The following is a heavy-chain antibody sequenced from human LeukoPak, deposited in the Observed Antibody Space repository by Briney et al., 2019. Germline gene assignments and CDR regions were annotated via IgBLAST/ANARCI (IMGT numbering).Heavy chain of an antibody. J-gene: IGHJ3*02. CDR3: ARSEKLGYCSSTSCWNAFDI. D-gene: IGHD2-2*01. V-gene: IGHV4-4*02. Sequence: SETLSLTCAVSGGSISSSNWWSWVRQPPGKGLEWIGEIFHSGSTNYNPSLMSRVTVSVDKSKNQFSLKLSSVTAADTAVYYCARSEKLGYCSSTSCWNAFDIWGQGTMVTVSS. CDR2: IFHSGST. CDR1: GGSISSSNW.